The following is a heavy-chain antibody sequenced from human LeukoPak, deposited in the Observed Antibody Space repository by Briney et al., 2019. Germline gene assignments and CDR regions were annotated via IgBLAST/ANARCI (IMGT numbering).Heavy chain of an antibody. CDR2: VRYDGSNK. V-gene: IGHV3-30*02. Sequence: GGSLRLSCAASGFSFSDYYMHWVRQAPGKGLEWVAFVRYDGSNKYYADSVKGRFTISRDNSENTVYLQMNSLRAEDTAVYYCAKGGSSSFYSDYWGQGTLVTVSS. CDR3: AKGGSSSFYSDY. J-gene: IGHJ4*02. CDR1: GFSFSDYY. D-gene: IGHD6-6*01.